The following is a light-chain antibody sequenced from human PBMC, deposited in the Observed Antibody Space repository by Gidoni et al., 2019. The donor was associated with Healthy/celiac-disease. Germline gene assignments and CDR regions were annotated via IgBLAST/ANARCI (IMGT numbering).Light chain of an antibody. CDR1: SGSIASNY. CDR3: QSYDSSNPVV. V-gene: IGLV6-57*04. CDR2: EDN. J-gene: IGLJ2*01. Sequence: HSVSESPGKTVTISCTRSSGSIASNYVQWYQQRPGSAPTTVIYEDNQRPSGVPDRFSGSIDSSSNSASLTISGLKTEDEADYYCQSYDSSNPVVFGGGTKLTV.